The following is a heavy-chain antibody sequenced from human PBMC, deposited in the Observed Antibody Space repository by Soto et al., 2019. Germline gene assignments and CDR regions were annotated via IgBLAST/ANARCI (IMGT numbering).Heavy chain of an antibody. Sequence: EVQLVESGGGLVQSGGSLRLSCAASGFTFSSYWMHWVRQAPGKGLVWVSRIKGDGISTNYADSVKGRFTISRDNAKDTVFLQMNGLSADDTAVYYCARGATGNYYNDYWGQGTLVTVSS. J-gene: IGHJ4*02. V-gene: IGHV3-74*01. D-gene: IGHD3-10*01. CDR1: GFTFSSYW. CDR2: IKGDGIST. CDR3: ARGATGNYYNDY.